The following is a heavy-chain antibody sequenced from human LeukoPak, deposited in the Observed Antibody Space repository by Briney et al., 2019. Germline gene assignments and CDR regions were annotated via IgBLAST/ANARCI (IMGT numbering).Heavy chain of an antibody. Sequence: SETLSLTCTVSGGSISSYYWSWIRQPPGKGLEWIGYIYYSGSTNYNPSLKSRVTISVDTSKNQFSLKLGSVAAADTAVYYCARTGYSYMWGGDVYDYWGQGTLVTVSS. CDR2: IYYSGST. J-gene: IGHJ4*02. D-gene: IGHD5-18*01. CDR3: ARTGYSYMWGGDVYDY. CDR1: GGSISSYY. V-gene: IGHV4-59*01.